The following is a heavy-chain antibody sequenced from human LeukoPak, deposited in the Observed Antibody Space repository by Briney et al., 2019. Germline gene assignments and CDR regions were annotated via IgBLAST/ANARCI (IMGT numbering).Heavy chain of an antibody. CDR1: GFTVSDNY. J-gene: IGHJ5*02. CDR3: AKDLSWFFEA. D-gene: IGHD6-13*01. Sequence: PGGSLRHSCAASGFTVSDNYMSWVRQAPGKGLEWVSGIASTTGDTYYADSVKGRFTISRDNSKNTLYLQMDGLRVDDTAVYYCAKDLSWFFEAWGQGVLVTVSS. V-gene: IGHV3-53*01. CDR2: IASTTGDT.